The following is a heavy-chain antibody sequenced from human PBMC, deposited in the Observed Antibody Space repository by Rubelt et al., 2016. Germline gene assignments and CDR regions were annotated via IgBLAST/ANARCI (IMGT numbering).Heavy chain of an antibody. CDR3: ARLLFDTVRTFDV. J-gene: IGHJ3*01. V-gene: IGHV3-21*01. CDR1: SSYG. Sequence: SSYGMHWVRQAPGKGLELMSWISDRGTDTYFADSVKGRFTISRDNAKNSLSLQMNSLRAEDTAVYYCARLLFDTVRTFDVWGQGTVVTVSS. CDR2: ISDRGTDT. D-gene: IGHD3-10*01.